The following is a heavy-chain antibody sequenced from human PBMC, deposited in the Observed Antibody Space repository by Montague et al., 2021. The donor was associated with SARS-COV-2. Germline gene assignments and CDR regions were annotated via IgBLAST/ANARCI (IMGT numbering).Heavy chain of an antibody. CDR3: ARAHSGSWAHLDN. Sequence: TLSLTCTVSGGSISSGSYYWSWIRQPAGKGLEWIGRIYTSGTTDYSFSLKSRVTISVDTSNNQFSLKLTSVTAADTAVYYCARAHSGSWAHLDNWGQGSLVTVSS. J-gene: IGHJ4*02. CDR1: GGSISSGSYY. D-gene: IGHD5-12*01. CDR2: IYTSGTT. V-gene: IGHV4-61*02.